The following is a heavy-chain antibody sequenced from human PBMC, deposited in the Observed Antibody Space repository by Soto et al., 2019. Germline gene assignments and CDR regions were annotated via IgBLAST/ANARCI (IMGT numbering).Heavy chain of an antibody. V-gene: IGHV4-4*02. CDR3: ARRHLTYYYDSSGYYVG. CDR1: GGSISSSNW. CDR2: IYHSGST. Sequence: QVQLQESGPGLVKPSGSLSLTCAVSGGSISSSNWWSWVRQPPGKGLEWIGEIYHSGSTNYNPSLKSRVTISVDKSKNQFSLKLSSVTAADTAVYYCARRHLTYYYDSSGYYVGWGQGTLVTVSS. J-gene: IGHJ4*02. D-gene: IGHD3-22*01.